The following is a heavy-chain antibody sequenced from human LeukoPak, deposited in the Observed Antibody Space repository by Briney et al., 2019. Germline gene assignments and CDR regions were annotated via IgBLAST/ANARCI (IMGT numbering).Heavy chain of an antibody. CDR3: AHSGCSGGSCYSGRALDY. D-gene: IGHD2-15*01. Sequence: ESGPTLVKPTQTLTLTCTFSGFSLSTSGVGGGWIRQPPGKALEWLALIYWDDDKRYSPSLKSRLTITKDTSKNQVVLTMTNMDPVDTATYYCAHSGCSGGSCYSGRALDYWGQGTLVTVAS. CDR2: IYWDDDK. V-gene: IGHV2-5*02. J-gene: IGHJ4*02. CDR1: GFSLSTSGVG.